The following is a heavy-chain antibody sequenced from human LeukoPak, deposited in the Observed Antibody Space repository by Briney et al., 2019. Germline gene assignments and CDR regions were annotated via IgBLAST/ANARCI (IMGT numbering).Heavy chain of an antibody. CDR3: ARDRGWLQFDY. V-gene: IGHV1-69*04. CDR2: IIPILGIA. CDR1: GGTFSSYT. D-gene: IGHD5-24*01. J-gene: IGHJ4*02. Sequence: SVKVSCKASGGTFSSYTICWVRQAPGEGLEWMGRIIPILGIANYAQKFQGRVTITADKSTSTAYMELSSLRSEDTAVYYCARDRGWLQFDYWGQGTLVTVSS.